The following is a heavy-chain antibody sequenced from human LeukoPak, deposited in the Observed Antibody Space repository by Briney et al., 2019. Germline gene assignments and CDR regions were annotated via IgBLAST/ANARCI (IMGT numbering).Heavy chain of an antibody. D-gene: IGHD3-10*01. Sequence: SETLSLTCTVSGGSISSSSYYWGWIRQPPGKGLEWIGSIYYSGSTYYNPSLKSRVTISVDTSKNQFSLKLSSVTAADTAVYYCAREMEDKSFSFGELRKNYYYYMDVWGKGATVTVSS. CDR2: IYYSGST. J-gene: IGHJ6*03. V-gene: IGHV4-39*07. CDR3: AREMEDKSFSFGELRKNYYYYMDV. CDR1: GGSISSSSYY.